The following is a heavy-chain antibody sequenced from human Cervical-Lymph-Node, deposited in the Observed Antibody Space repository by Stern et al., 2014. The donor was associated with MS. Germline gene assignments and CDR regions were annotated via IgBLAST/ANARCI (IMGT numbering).Heavy chain of an antibody. CDR2: ISGTGFTT. CDR1: GFTFDSFH. Sequence: EVQLLESGGGLVPPGGSLRLSCEASGFTFDSFHMNWVRQAPGKGLEWISYISGTGFTTHYADAVKGRFTISRDNDRESLDLQMDSLRDEDTAVYYCARGLSVFHYDVSDFNWFDTWGQGVLVTVAS. CDR3: ARGLSVFHYDVSDFNWFDT. D-gene: IGHD5-12*01. J-gene: IGHJ5*02. V-gene: IGHV3-48*02.